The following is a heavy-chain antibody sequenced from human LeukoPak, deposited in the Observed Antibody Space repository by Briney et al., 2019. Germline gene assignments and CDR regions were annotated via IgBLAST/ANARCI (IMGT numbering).Heavy chain of an antibody. CDR3: ARLGGTELSIAAEP. Sequence: PSETLSLTCTVSGGSISSSSYYWGWIRQPPGKGLEWIGSIYYSGSTNYNPSLKSRVTISVDTSKNQFSLKLSSVTAADTAVYYCARLGGTELSIAAEPWGQGTLVTVSS. J-gene: IGHJ4*02. CDR1: GGSISSSSYY. CDR2: IYYSGST. D-gene: IGHD6-13*01. V-gene: IGHV4-39*07.